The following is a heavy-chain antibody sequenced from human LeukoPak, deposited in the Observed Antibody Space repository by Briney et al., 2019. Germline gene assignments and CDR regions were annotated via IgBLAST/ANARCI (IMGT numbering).Heavy chain of an antibody. CDR2: IYTSGST. Sequence: SETLSLTCTVSGGSISSYYWSWIRQPAGKGLEWIGRIYTSGSTNYNPSLKSRVTMSVDTSKNQFSLKLSSVTGADTAVYYCARDGYRYDSSGYYAFDIWGQGTMVTVSS. CDR3: ARDGYRYDSSGYYAFDI. D-gene: IGHD3-22*01. V-gene: IGHV4-4*07. CDR1: GGSISSYY. J-gene: IGHJ3*02.